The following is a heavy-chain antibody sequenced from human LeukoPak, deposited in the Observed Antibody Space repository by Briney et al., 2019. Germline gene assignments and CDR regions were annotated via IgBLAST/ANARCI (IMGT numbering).Heavy chain of an antibody. CDR2: ITTYSGNT. J-gene: IGHJ4*02. D-gene: IGHD3-10*01. Sequence: ASVKVSCKASGYTFTTYGISWVRQAPGQGLEWMGWITTYSGNTYYAQKLQGRVTMTTDTSTSTAYMELRSLRSDDTAVYYCATPLIGQGVILGYWGQGTLVTVSS. CDR3: ATPLIGQGVILGY. V-gene: IGHV1-18*01. CDR1: GYTFTTYG.